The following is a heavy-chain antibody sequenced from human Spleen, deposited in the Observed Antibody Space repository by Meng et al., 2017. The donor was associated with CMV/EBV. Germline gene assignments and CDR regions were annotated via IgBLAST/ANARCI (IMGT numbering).Heavy chain of an antibody. CDR2: INPNSGGT. V-gene: IGHV1-2*02. CDR1: GYTFTGYY. D-gene: IGHD2-2*02. J-gene: IGHJ4*02. Sequence: SGYTFTGYYMHWVRQAPGQGLEWMGWINPNSGGTNYAQKFQGRVTMTRDTSISTAYMELSRLRSDDTAVYYCARDVGVVVPAAISFYWGQGTLVTVSS. CDR3: ARDVGVVVPAAISFY.